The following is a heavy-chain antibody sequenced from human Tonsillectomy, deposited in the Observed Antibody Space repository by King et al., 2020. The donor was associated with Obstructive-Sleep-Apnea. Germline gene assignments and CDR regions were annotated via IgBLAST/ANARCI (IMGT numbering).Heavy chain of an antibody. CDR2: INPSVGGT. J-gene: IGHJ6*02. CDR1: GDTFTNYY. CDR3: AGQRIWCGELFPRDFDYGMDV. Sequence: VQLVESGAEVKKPGASVKVSCKSSGDTFTNYYVNWVRQAPRQGLEWMGIINPSVGGTSYAPKFQGIVTFTRDTSTSTDYMDLSSLRSADTAVFYCAGQRIWCGELFPRDFDYGMDVWGQGTTVTVSS. V-gene: IGHV1-46*01. D-gene: IGHD3-10*01.